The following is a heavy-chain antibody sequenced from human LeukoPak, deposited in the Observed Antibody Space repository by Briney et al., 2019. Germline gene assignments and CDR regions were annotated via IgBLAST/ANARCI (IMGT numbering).Heavy chain of an antibody. CDR1: GFTFDDYA. V-gene: IGHV3-9*01. D-gene: IGHD3-22*01. Sequence: PGGSLRLSCAASGFTFDDYAMHWVRQVPGKGLEWVSGISWNSGSIGYADSVKGRFTISRDNAKNFLYLQMNSLRAEDTALYYCAKQAYYYDSSGYYYTFDAFDIWGQGTMVTVSS. CDR2: ISWNSGSI. CDR3: AKQAYYYDSSGYYYTFDAFDI. J-gene: IGHJ3*02.